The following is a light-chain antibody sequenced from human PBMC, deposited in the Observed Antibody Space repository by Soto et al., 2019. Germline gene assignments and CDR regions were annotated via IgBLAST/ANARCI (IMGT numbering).Light chain of an antibody. V-gene: IGLV4-69*01. CDR3: QTWGTGPVV. J-gene: IGLJ2*01. CDR1: SGHSNYA. CDR2: LNSDGSH. Sequence: QTVVTQSPSASASLGASVKLTCTLSSGHSNYAIAWHQQQPEKGPRYLMKLNSDGSHSKGDGIPDRFSGSSSGTERYLTISSLQAEDEADYYCQTWGTGPVVFGGGTKLTVL.